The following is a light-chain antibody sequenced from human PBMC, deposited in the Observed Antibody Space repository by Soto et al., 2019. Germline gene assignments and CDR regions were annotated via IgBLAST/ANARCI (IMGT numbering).Light chain of an antibody. V-gene: IGKV1-9*01. Sequence: IELTQSPSSLSASVGDRVTITCRASQGISSCLAWYQQKPGKAPKLLIYAASTLQSGVPSRFSGSGARTDFASTISSMQPEDFATYYCHQRNTYPSCTFGQGTRREIK. CDR1: QGISSC. J-gene: IGKJ5*01. CDR2: AAS. CDR3: HQRNTYPSCT.